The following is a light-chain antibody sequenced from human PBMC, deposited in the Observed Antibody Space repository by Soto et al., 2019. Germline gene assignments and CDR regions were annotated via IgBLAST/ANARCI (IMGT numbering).Light chain of an antibody. J-gene: IGKJ1*01. Sequence: EIVLTQSPGTLSLSPGERGTLSCRASQSVSSNYLACYQQKPGQAPILLIYSAFSMDTGIPHRFSGSGSGTDFTLTISTLEPEDFAVYYCQYYGSSPWTFGRGTKVEIK. V-gene: IGKV3-20*01. CDR1: QSVSSNY. CDR3: QYYGSSPWT. CDR2: SAF.